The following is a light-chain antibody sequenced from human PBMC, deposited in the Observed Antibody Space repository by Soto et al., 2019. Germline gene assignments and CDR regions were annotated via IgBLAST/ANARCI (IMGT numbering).Light chain of an antibody. Sequence: ETVMTQSPGTLSVSLGERATLSCMPSQTISSNLAWYQQKPGRAPRLLIYGASTRATGIPPRFSGSGSGTEFTLTISSLQSGDFAVYYCQQYNNWPPLTFGGGTKVDIK. CDR2: GAS. CDR1: QTISSN. CDR3: QQYNNWPPLT. J-gene: IGKJ4*01. V-gene: IGKV3-15*01.